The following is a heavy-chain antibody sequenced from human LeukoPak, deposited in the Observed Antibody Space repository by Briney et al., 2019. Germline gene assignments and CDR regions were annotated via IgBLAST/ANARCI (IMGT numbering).Heavy chain of an antibody. D-gene: IGHD5-18*01. CDR2: IYYSGTT. CDR3: ARDLGQYSYINY. V-gene: IGHV4-31*03. CDR1: GGSITSGSYY. J-gene: IGHJ4*02. Sequence: PPQTLSLTCTVSGGSITSGSYYWSWIRQHPGKGLEWIGYIYYSGTTYYNPSLKSRVSISEDTSKNQFSLNLSSVTAADTAVYYCARDLGQYSYINYWGQGTLVTVSS.